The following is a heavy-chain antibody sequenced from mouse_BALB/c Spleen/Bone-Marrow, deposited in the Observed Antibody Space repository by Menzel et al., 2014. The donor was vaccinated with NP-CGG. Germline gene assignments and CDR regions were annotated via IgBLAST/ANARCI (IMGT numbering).Heavy chain of an antibody. Sequence: DVMLVESGGGLVKPGGSLKLSCAASGFIFSSYTMSWVRQTPEKRLEWVATISSGGGNTYYPDSVKGRFTISRDNAKNNLYLQMSSLRSEDTALYYCARYMITTSYFDYWGQGTTLTVSS. CDR2: ISSGGGNT. CDR1: GFIFSSYT. CDR3: ARYMITTSYFDY. V-gene: IGHV5-9*03. J-gene: IGHJ2*01. D-gene: IGHD2-4*01.